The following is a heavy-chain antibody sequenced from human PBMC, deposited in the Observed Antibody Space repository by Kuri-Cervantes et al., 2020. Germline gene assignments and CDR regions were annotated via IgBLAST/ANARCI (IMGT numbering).Heavy chain of an antibody. V-gene: IGHV3-7*03. Sequence: GESLKISCAASGFTFSSYWMSWVRQAPGKGLEWVANIKQDGSEKYYVDSVKGRFTISRDNAKNSLYLQMNSLKTEDTAVYYCTRVRYCSGGSCPYYYYYYMDVWGKGTTVTVSS. CDR1: GFTFSSYW. CDR2: IKQDGSEK. CDR3: TRVRYCSGGSCPYYYYYYMDV. D-gene: IGHD2-15*01. J-gene: IGHJ6*03.